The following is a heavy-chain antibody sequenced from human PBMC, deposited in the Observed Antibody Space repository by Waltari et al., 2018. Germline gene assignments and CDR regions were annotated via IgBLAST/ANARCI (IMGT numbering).Heavy chain of an antibody. CDR1: GFSSRGYG. Sequence: EVQLVQSGAELKQPGESLRISCKGSGFSSRGYGIDWVRQPPGNGLEWVGNSYPVDSRTVYSPSFHCHVTISADKYVNTSYLQWGSLQASDTAIYYCATWSRSNWFDYWGLGTLVTVS. V-gene: IGHV5-51*01. CDR3: ATWSRSNWFDY. D-gene: IGHD3-3*01. J-gene: IGHJ4*02. CDR2: SYPVDSRT.